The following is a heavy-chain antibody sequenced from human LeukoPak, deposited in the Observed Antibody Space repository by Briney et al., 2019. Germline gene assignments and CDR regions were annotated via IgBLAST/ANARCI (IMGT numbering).Heavy chain of an antibody. V-gene: IGHV3-30*02. CDR1: GFTFSSYG. D-gene: IGHD4-17*01. CDR2: IRYDGSNK. CDR3: AKDRYGDYVHWFDP. Sequence: AGGSLRLSCAASGFTFSSYGMHWVRQAPGKGLEWVAFIRYDGSNKYYADSVKGRFTISRDNSKNTLYLQMNSLRAEDTAVYYCAKDRYGDYVHWFDPWGQGTLVTVSS. J-gene: IGHJ5*02.